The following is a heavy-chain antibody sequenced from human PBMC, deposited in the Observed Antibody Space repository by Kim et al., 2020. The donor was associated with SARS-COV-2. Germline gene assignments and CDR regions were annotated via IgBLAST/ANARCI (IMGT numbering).Heavy chain of an antibody. D-gene: IGHD3-16*02. CDR1: GGSISSGGYY. V-gene: IGHV4-31*03. CDR3: ARATMITFGGVIDHFDY. CDR2: IYYSGST. J-gene: IGHJ4*02. Sequence: SETLSLTCTVSGGSISSGGYYWSWIRQHPGKGLEWIGYIYYSGSTYYNPSLKSRVTISVDTSKNQFSLKLSSVTAADRAVYYCARATMITFGGVIDHFDYWGQGTLVTVSS.